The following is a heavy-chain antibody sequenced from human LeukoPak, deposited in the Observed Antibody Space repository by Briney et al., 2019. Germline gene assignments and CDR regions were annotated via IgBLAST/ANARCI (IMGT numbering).Heavy chain of an antibody. D-gene: IGHD3-9*01. V-gene: IGHV3-30*02. CDR1: GFTFSSYG. CDR2: IRYDGSNK. J-gene: IGHJ3*02. CDR3: ANFDWLLLGAFDI. Sequence: PGGSLRLSCAASGFTFSSYGMHWVRQAPGKGLEWVAFIRYDGSNKYYADSVKGRFTISRDNSKNTLYLQMNSLRAEDTAVYYCANFDWLLLGAFDIWGQGTMVTVSS.